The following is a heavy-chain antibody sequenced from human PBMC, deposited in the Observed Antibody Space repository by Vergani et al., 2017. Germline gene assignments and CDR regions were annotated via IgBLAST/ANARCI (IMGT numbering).Heavy chain of an antibody. Sequence: EVQLVESGGGLVQPGGSLKLSCAASGFTFSSYWMHWVRQAPGKGLVWVSRINSDGSSTSYADSVKGRFTISRDNAKNTLYLQMNSLRAEDTAVYYCARENNWNYVWYFDLWGRGTLVTVSS. CDR1: GFTFSSYW. D-gene: IGHD1-7*01. CDR2: INSDGSST. CDR3: ARENNWNYVWYFDL. V-gene: IGHV3-74*01. J-gene: IGHJ2*01.